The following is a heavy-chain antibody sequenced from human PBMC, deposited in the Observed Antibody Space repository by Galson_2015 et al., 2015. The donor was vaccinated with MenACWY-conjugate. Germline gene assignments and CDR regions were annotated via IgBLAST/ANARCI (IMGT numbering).Heavy chain of an antibody. V-gene: IGHV3-48*01. CDR3: ARDPAFTGFDH. J-gene: IGHJ4*02. Sequence: ATSGFTFSLNWVRQAPGKGLAWVSYIRSGGSTTYYADTVKGRFTIYRDNFKNSLFLEMNSLRAEDTAVYYCARDPAFTGFDHWGQGVLVTVSS. CDR1: GFTFS. D-gene: IGHD1-14*01. CDR2: IRSGGSTT.